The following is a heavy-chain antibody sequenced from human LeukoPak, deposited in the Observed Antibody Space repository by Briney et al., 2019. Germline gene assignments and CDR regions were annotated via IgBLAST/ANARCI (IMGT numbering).Heavy chain of an antibody. J-gene: IGHJ5*02. V-gene: IGHV4-39*07. Sequence: PSETLSLTCTVSGGSISSSSYYWGWIRQPPGKGLEWIGSIYLSGSTYYNPSLKSRVTISVDTSKNQFSLKLSSVTAADTAVYYCARGGYYGSGNDFRFDPWGQGTLVTVSS. D-gene: IGHD3-10*01. CDR1: GGSISSSSYY. CDR2: IYLSGST. CDR3: ARGGYYGSGNDFRFDP.